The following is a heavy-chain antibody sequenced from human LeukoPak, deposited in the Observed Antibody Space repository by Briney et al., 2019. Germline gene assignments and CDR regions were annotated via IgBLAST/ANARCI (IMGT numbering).Heavy chain of an antibody. J-gene: IGHJ4*02. Sequence: PGGSLRLSCAASGFTFSNCWMTWVRQAPGKGLEWVASITQDGSAKFYVDSVKGRFTISRDNAKNSLYLQMNSLRAEDTAVYYCASTRAVAEIDYWGQGTLVTVSS. V-gene: IGHV3-7*01. CDR1: GFTFSNCW. CDR2: ITQDGSAK. CDR3: ASTRAVAEIDY. D-gene: IGHD4-23*01.